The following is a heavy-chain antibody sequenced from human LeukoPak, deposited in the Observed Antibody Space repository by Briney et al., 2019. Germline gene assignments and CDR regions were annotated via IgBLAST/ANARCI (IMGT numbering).Heavy chain of an antibody. CDR1: GFTFSSYA. CDR3: ARATGGYYDYFDY. D-gene: IGHD3-22*01. V-gene: IGHV3-30*04. J-gene: IGHJ4*02. Sequence: PGGSLRLSCAASGFTFSSYAMHWVRQAPGKGLEWVAVISYDGSNKYYADSVKGRFTISRDNSKNTLYLQMNSLRAEDTAVYYCARATGGYYDYFDYWGQGTLVTVSS. CDR2: ISYDGSNK.